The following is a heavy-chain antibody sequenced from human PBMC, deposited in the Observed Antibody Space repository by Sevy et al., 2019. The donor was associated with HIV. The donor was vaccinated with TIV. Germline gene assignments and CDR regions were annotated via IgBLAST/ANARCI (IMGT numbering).Heavy chain of an antibody. Sequence: SETLSLTCTVSGGSISSSSYYWGWIRQPPGKGLEWIGSIYYSGSTYYNPSLKSRVTISVDTSKNQFSLKLSSVTAADTAVYYCARQDLRVTTVPHAFDIWRQGTMVTV. CDR1: GGSISSSSYY. J-gene: IGHJ3*02. CDR2: IYYSGST. D-gene: IGHD4-17*01. CDR3: ARQDLRVTTVPHAFDI. V-gene: IGHV4-39*01.